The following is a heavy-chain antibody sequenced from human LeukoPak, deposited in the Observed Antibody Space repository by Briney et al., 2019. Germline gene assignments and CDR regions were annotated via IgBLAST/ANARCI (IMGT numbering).Heavy chain of an antibody. CDR3: ARDRGLDAFDI. V-gene: IGHV3-53*01. Sequence: GGSLRLSCAASGFTVSSNYMSWVRQAPGKGLEWVSVIYSGGSTYYADSVKGRFTISRDNSKNTLYLQMNSLRAEDTAVYYCARDRGLDAFDIWGQGTMVTVSS. CDR2: IYSGGST. D-gene: IGHD3-10*01. J-gene: IGHJ3*02. CDR1: GFTVSSNY.